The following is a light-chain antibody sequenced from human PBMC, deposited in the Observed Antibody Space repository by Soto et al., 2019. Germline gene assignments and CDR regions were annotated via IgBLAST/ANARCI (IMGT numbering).Light chain of an antibody. J-gene: IGKJ1*01. CDR1: QGISTY. CDR3: QQNYSATWT. CDR2: AAS. Sequence: DIQMTQSPSSLSASVGDRLTITCRASQGISTYLNWYQQKPGKAPKLLIYAASTLQSGVPSRFSGSESETDFTLTISSLQPEDFAAYSCQQNYSATWTFGQGTKVDIK. V-gene: IGKV1-39*01.